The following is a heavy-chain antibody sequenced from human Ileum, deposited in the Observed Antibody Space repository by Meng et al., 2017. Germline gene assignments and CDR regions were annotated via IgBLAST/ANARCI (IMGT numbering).Heavy chain of an antibody. J-gene: IGHJ4*02. V-gene: IGHV4-4*02. CDR1: CGSISSSFY. CDR3: VRHGGKYFDS. CDR2: IYLAGSP. Sequence: QVHMQASGPGLVEPSGTLSLTCTVSCGSISSSFYWSWVRQSPGKGLEWIGQIYLAGSPNYNPSLESRVTISVDKSKNQFSLRLTSVTAADTAIFYCVRHGGKYFDSWGQGTLVTVSS. D-gene: IGHD2-15*01.